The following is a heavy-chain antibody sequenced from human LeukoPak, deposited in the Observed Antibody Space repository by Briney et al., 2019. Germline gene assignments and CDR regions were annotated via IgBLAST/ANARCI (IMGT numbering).Heavy chain of an antibody. CDR2: ISSSSSYI. V-gene: IGHV3-21*01. CDR3: ARGFFDYVWGSYRSISFDY. D-gene: IGHD3-16*02. Sequence: KTGGSLRLSCAASGFTFGSYSMNWVRQAPGKGLEWVSSISSSSSYIYYADSVKGRFTISRDNAKNSLYLQMNSLRAEDTAVYYCARGFFDYVWGSYRSISFDYWGQGTLVTVSS. CDR1: GFTFGSYS. J-gene: IGHJ4*02.